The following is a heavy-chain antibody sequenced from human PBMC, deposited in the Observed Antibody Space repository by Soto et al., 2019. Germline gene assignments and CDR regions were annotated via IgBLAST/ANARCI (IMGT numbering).Heavy chain of an antibody. CDR2: ISYSGVT. J-gene: IGHJ4*02. Sequence: QVQLQESGPGLVKPSQTLSLTCTVSPDSITSGDYYWGWIRQHPGKVLELIGYISYSGVTYYTPSLWSRISIAIDTSKNQFSQNRSSMTAEDTAMYYCARVISGSYFDYWGPGTLVTVSS. CDR1: PDSITSGDYY. V-gene: IGHV4-31*03. D-gene: IGHD6-25*01. CDR3: ARVISGSYFDY.